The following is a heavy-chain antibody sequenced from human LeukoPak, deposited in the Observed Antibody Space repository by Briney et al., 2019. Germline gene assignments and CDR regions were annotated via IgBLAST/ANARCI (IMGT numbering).Heavy chain of an antibody. V-gene: IGHV4-39*07. Sequence: SETLSLTCTVSGGSISSSSYYWGWIRQPPGKGLEWIGSIYYSGSTYYNPSLKSRVTISVDTSKNQFSLKLSSVTAADTAVYYCARDRGDYYGSGSIIFDYWGQGTLVTVSS. CDR3: ARDRGDYYGSGSIIFDY. J-gene: IGHJ4*02. CDR2: IYYSGST. D-gene: IGHD3-10*01. CDR1: GGSISSSSYY.